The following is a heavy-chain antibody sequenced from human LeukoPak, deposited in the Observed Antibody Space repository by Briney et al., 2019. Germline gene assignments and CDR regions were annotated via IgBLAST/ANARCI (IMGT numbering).Heavy chain of an antibody. D-gene: IGHD3-22*01. CDR3: AKAYDSSGYYETNFDY. Sequence: GGSLRLSCAASGFTFSTYAMSWVRQAPGKGLEWVAFIRYDGSNKYYADSVKGRFTISRDNSKNTLYLQMNSLRAEDTAVYYCAKAYDSSGYYETNFDYWGQGTLVTVSS. CDR2: IRYDGSNK. V-gene: IGHV3-30*02. J-gene: IGHJ4*02. CDR1: GFTFSTYA.